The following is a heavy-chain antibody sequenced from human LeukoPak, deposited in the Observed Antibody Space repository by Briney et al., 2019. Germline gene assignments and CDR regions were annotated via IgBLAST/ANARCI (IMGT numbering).Heavy chain of an antibody. J-gene: IGHJ5*02. CDR2: INTSGGST. Sequence: GASVKVSSKPSGYTFTIYYLYWVRRGPRQGLGRRRAINTSGGSTACAPKFQGRVTLTRDTSTSTVYMELRSLRSEDTAAYYCARVTGDRKWFYTCGQGTLVT. D-gene: IGHD2-21*02. V-gene: IGHV1-46*01. CDR1: GYTFTIYY. CDR3: ARVTGDRKWFYT.